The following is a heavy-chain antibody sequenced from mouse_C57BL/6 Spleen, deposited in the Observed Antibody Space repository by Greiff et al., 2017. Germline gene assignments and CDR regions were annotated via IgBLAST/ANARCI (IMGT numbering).Heavy chain of an antibody. Sequence: QVQLQQPGAELVKPGASVKMSCTASGYTFTSYWITWVKQRPGQGLEWIGDIYPGSGSTNYNEKFKSKATLTVDTSSSTAYMQLSSLTSEDSAVYYGERRIDGSSYFDYWGQGTTLTVSS. CDR2: IYPGSGST. V-gene: IGHV1-55*01. CDR3: ERRIDGSSYFDY. D-gene: IGHD1-1*01. CDR1: GYTFTSYW. J-gene: IGHJ2*01.